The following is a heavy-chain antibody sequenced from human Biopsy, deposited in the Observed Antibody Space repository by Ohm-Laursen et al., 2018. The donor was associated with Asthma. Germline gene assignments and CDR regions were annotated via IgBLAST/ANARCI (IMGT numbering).Heavy chain of an antibody. CDR3: ARKIAARGGMGV. D-gene: IGHD6-6*01. Sequence: SLRLSCAASGITFSTYGMHWVRQAPGKGLEWVSFIWYDGRKKTYADSVKGRFTISRDNSKNTLYLQMNSLRAEDTAVYYCARKIAARGGMGVWGQGTTVTVSS. V-gene: IGHV3-33*01. CDR1: GITFSTYG. J-gene: IGHJ6*02. CDR2: IWYDGRKK.